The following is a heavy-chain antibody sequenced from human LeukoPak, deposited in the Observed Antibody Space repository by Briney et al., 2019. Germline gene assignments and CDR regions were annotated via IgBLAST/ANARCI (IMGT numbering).Heavy chain of an antibody. CDR1: SGSISNSY. D-gene: IGHD3-10*01. CDR3: AGAAKFYFGSETYYYFDY. V-gene: IGHV4-59*01. CDR2: ISFTGGT. Sequence: PSETLSLTCTVSSGSISNSYWSWIRQPPGKGLEWIGHISFTGGTTYNPSLESRVTISLDTSKHQFSLRLTSVTAADTAVYFCAGAAKFYFGSETYYYFDYWGQGSLVTVSS. J-gene: IGHJ4*02.